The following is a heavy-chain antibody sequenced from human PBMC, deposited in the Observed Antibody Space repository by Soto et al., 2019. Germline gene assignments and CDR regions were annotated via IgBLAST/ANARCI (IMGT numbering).Heavy chain of an antibody. Sequence: ASVKVSCKASGYTFSSYYMHWVRQAPGQGLEWVGIINPSGGSTSYAQKFQGRVTMTRDTSTSTVYMELSSLRSEDTAVYYCARVSLELAYRTPDPYYYGMDVWGQGTTVTVSS. CDR3: ARVSLELAYRTPDPYYYGMDV. J-gene: IGHJ6*02. D-gene: IGHD3-16*01. V-gene: IGHV1-46*01. CDR2: INPSGGST. CDR1: GYTFSSYY.